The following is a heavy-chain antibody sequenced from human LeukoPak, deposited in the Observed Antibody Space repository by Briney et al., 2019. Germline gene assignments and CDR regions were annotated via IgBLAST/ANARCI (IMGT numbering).Heavy chain of an antibody. J-gene: IGHJ4*02. CDR3: AKEGRSLQTY. V-gene: IGHV3-7*03. D-gene: IGHD5-24*01. CDR2: IKEDGTET. CDR1: GFMFSSNW. Sequence: GGSLRLSCAASGFMFSSNWMSWVRLAPGKGLEWVANIKEDGTETYYVDSVKGRFTISRDNAKNSLYLQMNSLRVEVTAVYYCAKEGRSLQTYWGQGTLVTVSS.